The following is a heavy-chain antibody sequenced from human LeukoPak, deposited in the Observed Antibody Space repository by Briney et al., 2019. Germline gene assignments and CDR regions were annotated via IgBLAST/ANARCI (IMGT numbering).Heavy chain of an antibody. CDR2: IGGDGGT. V-gene: IGHV3-23*01. D-gene: IGHD1-1*01. CDR1: GFSFGPNA. Sequence: PGGSLRLSCAASGFSFGPNAMSWVRQAPGKGLEWVSGIGGDGGTHYTASVKGRFTISRDNAKNTLYLQMNSLRAEDTAVYYCAKCTTGTMDWFDPWGEGTLVTVSS. J-gene: IGHJ5*02. CDR3: AKCTTGTMDWFDP.